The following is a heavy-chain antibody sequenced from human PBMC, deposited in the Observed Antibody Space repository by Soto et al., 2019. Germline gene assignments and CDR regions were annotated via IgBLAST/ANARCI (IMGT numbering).Heavy chain of an antibody. CDR3: AREYDSWSGYYRPHGMDV. CDR2: INGDETIT. J-gene: IGHJ6*02. D-gene: IGHD3-3*01. Sequence: LRLSCAASEFSISTFWMHWVRQAPGKDLVWVARINGDETITDYADFVKGRFTISRDNAKNTVYLQMNSLRAEDTALYYCAREYDSWSGYYRPHGMDVWGQGTAVTVSS. V-gene: IGHV3-74*01. CDR1: EFSISTFW.